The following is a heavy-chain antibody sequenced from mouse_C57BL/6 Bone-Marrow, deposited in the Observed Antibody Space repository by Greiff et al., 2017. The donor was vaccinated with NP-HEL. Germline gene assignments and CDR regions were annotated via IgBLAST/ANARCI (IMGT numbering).Heavy chain of an antibody. V-gene: IGHV5-15*01. CDR1: GFTFSDYG. J-gene: IGHJ2*01. CDR2: ISNLAYSI. CDR3: ARTGDGNCGFDD. D-gene: IGHD2-1*01. Sequence: EVKLVESGGGLVQPGGSLKLSCAASGFTFSDYGMAWVRQAPRKGPEWVAFISNLAYSIYYADTVTGRFTFSSENASNTLYLEMSSLRSEDTAMYYCARTGDGNCGFDDWGQGTTLTVSS.